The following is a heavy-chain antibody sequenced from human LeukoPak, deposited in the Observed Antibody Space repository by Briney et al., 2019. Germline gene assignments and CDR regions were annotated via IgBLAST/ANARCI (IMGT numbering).Heavy chain of an antibody. V-gene: IGHV1-18*01. D-gene: IGHD5-18*01. CDR1: GYTFTSDG. CDR2: ISAYNVNT. J-gene: IGHJ4*02. CDR3: ATSNHVAPALGYFDS. Sequence: ASVKDSCKASGYTFTSDGISWVRQAPGEGLGWMGWISAYNVNTHYAQKFQRRGTLTTDTFTNTRYMDLRSPRSHDTAVDFRATSNHVAPALGYFDSWGQGTLVTVSS.